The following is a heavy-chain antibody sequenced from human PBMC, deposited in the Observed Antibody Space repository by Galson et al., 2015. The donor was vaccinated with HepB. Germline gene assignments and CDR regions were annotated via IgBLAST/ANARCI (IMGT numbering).Heavy chain of an antibody. V-gene: IGHV4-61*02. CDR3: ARGVAPVYFDY. Sequence: TLSLTCTVSGGSISSGSYYWSWIRQPAGKGLEWIGRIYTSGSTNYNPSLKSRVTMSVDTSKNQFSLKLSSVTAADTAVYYCARGVAPVYFDYWGQGTLVTVSS. D-gene: IGHD6-25*01. CDR2: IYTSGST. CDR1: GGSISSGSYY. J-gene: IGHJ4*02.